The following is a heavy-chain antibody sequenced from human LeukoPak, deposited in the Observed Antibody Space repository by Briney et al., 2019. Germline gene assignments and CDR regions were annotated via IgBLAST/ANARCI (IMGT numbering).Heavy chain of an antibody. J-gene: IGHJ5*02. CDR3: ARGGKACSGGSCYLWFDP. D-gene: IGHD2-15*01. CDR2: ISAYNGNT. CDR1: GYTFTSYG. Sequence: AASVKVSCKASGYTFTSYGISWVRQAPGQGLEWMGWISAYNGNTNYAQKLQGRVAMTTDTSTSTAYMELSSLRSEDTAVYYCARGGKACSGGSCYLWFDPWGQGTLVTVSS. V-gene: IGHV1-18*01.